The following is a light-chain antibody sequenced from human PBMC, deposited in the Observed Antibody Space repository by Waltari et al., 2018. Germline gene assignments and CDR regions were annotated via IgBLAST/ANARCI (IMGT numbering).Light chain of an antibody. CDR2: EEN. CDR1: NIGSKS. Sequence: SYVLTQSPSVSVAPGQTARITCGGNNIGSKSVHWYQQKPGQAPVLVVYEENDRPSGIPERVSGFNSGKTVTLTISRVEAGDEADYYCQVWDSISDHYVFGSGTKVTVL. CDR3: QVWDSISDHYV. V-gene: IGLV3-21*02. J-gene: IGLJ1*01.